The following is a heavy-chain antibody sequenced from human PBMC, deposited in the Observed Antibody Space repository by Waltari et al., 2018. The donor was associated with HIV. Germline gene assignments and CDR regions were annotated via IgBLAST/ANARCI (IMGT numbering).Heavy chain of an antibody. V-gene: IGHV1-69*13. CDR1: RDVFTNFS. J-gene: IGHJ4*02. CDR2: RTPVSGTT. CDR3: AASPERPGFEAPLFFFDY. Sequence: VQLVQSGAEMKKPGSSVRVSCKCSRDVFTNFSFNWLRQAPGQRPEWMARRTPVSGTTDDDRRFRGRVTLSADKSASTMYMDCRSLSSGDTAVYYCAASPERPGFEAPLFFFDYWGQGTLITVSS. D-gene: IGHD5-12*01.